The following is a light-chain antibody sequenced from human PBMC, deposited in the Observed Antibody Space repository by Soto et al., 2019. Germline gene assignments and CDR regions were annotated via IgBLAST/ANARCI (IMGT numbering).Light chain of an antibody. CDR3: SSYAGSNNVV. Sequence: QSVLTQPPSASGSPGQSVSISCTGTSSDVGGHNYVSWYQQYPGKAPKVMIYEVTKRPSGVPDRFSGSKSGNTASLTVSGLRAEDEAYYYCSSYAGSNNVVFGRGTKVTVL. V-gene: IGLV2-8*01. CDR2: EVT. CDR1: SSDVGGHNY. J-gene: IGLJ2*01.